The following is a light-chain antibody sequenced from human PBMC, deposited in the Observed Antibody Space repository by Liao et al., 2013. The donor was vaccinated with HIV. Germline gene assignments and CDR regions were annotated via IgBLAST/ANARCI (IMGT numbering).Light chain of an antibody. Sequence: SYELTQPPSVSVAPGKTARITCGGNNIGSKSVHWYQQKPGQAPVLVMYYDRDRPSGIPERFSGSNSGNTATLIISGTQAMDEADYYCQAWDSNTAVFGTGTKVTVL. CDR2: YDR. CDR1: NIGSKS. V-gene: IGLV3-21*01. CDR3: QAWDSNTAV. J-gene: IGLJ1*01.